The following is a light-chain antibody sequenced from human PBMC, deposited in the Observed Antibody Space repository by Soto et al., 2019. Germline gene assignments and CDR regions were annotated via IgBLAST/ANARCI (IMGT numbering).Light chain of an antibody. V-gene: IGKV1-39*01. CDR1: QSITNY. CDR2: AAS. Sequence: DIQMTQSPSSLSASVGDSVTITCRASQSITNYLDWYQQKPGKAPKLLIYAASTLQSGVPPRFSGSGSGTDFTLAIISLQPEDFATYYCQQSYSTPRTFGQGTNVDIK. CDR3: QQSYSTPRT. J-gene: IGKJ1*01.